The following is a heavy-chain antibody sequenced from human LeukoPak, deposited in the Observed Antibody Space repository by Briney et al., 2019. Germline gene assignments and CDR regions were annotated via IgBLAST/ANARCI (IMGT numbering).Heavy chain of an antibody. V-gene: IGHV4-59*01. Sequence: SETLSLTCAVSGGSIDDYYWSWIRQPPGKGLEWIGYIYYTGSTSYNPSLQSRLTISIDTSKTQFSLRLTSVTAADTAVYFCARGVTQWGQGTLVTVSS. J-gene: IGHJ4*02. D-gene: IGHD2-21*02. CDR2: IYYTGST. CDR1: GGSIDDYY. CDR3: ARGVTQ.